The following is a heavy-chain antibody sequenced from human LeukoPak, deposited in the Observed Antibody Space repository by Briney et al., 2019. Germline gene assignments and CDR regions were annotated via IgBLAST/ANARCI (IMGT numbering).Heavy chain of an antibody. CDR3: ARDVSGYGY. CDR2: ISYDGSNK. CDR1: GFSFGIYF. Sequence: GGSLRLSCAASGFSFGIYFMHWVRQAPGKGLEWLAVISYDGSNKYYADSVKGRFSISRDNAGSTLFLQMNSLTTEDTAVYFCARDVSGYGYWGQGTLVIVSS. J-gene: IGHJ4*02. V-gene: IGHV3-30*04. D-gene: IGHD3-22*01.